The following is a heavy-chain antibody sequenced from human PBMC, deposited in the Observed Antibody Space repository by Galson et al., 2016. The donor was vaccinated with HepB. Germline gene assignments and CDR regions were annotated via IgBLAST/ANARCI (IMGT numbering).Heavy chain of an antibody. Sequence: SLRLSCAASGFSFSSYDIHWVRQAPGKGLEWVAVIWHDGTNKYYADSVQGRFLISRDNSKNVVYLNMNRLRAADTAFYYCARVRRQDEYCTDGDCFGWGWFDSSGPGIPVTVSS. J-gene: IGHJ5*01. V-gene: IGHV3-33*01. CDR3: ARVRRQDEYCTDGDCFGWGWFDS. CDR2: IWHDGTNK. D-gene: IGHD2-8*01. CDR1: GFSFSSYD.